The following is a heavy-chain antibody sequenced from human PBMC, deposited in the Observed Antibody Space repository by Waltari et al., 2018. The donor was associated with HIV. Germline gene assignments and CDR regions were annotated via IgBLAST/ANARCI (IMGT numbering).Heavy chain of an antibody. CDR3: ARGGYSSSWYYCDY. CDR2: IYYSGRT. D-gene: IGHD6-13*01. CDR1: GSISSYY. Sequence: GSISSYYWSWIRQPPGKGLEWIGYIYYSGRTHYNPSRKSRGTLSVDTSKNEFSLKLSSVSAADTAVYYCARGGYSSSWYYCDYWGQGTLVTVSS. J-gene: IGHJ4*02. V-gene: IGHV4-59*01.